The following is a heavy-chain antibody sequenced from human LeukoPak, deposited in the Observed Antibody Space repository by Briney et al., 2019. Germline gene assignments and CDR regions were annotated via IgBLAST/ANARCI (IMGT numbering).Heavy chain of an antibody. Sequence: GGSLRLSCAASGFTVSSNYMSWVRQAPGKGLEWVSVIYSGGSTYYADSVKGRSTISRDNSKNTLYLQMNSLRAEDTAVYYCAGYDSSGYYYNWGQGTLVTVSS. J-gene: IGHJ4*02. CDR2: IYSGGST. CDR1: GFTVSSNY. D-gene: IGHD3-22*01. V-gene: IGHV3-53*01. CDR3: AGYDSSGYYYN.